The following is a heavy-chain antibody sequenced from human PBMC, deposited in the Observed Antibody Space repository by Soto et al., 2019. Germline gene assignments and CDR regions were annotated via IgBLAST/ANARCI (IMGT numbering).Heavy chain of an antibody. Sequence: PSETLSLTCTVSGGSISSYYWSWIRQPPGKGLEWIGYIYYSGSTNYNPSLKSRVTISVDTSKNQFSLKLSSVTAADTAVYYCARYRADWLLRVGEALFDYWGQGTLVTVS. CDR3: ARYRADWLLRVGEALFDY. V-gene: IGHV4-59*08. CDR2: IYYSGST. D-gene: IGHD3-9*01. J-gene: IGHJ4*02. CDR1: GGSISSYY.